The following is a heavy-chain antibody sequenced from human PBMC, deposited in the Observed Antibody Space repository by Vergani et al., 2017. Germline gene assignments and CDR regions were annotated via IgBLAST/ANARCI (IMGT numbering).Heavy chain of an antibody. D-gene: IGHD4-11*01. J-gene: IGHJ2*01. CDR1: GGSISSGSYY. CDR2: IYTSGST. V-gene: IGHV4-61*02. CDR3: ARDLRFYSNYWYFDL. Sequence: QVQLQESGPGLVKPSQTLSLTCTVSGGSISSGSYYWSWIRQPAGKGLEWIGRIYTSGSTNYNPSLKSRVTISVDTSKNQFSLKLSSVTAADTAVYYCARDLRFYSNYWYFDLWGRGTLVTVSS.